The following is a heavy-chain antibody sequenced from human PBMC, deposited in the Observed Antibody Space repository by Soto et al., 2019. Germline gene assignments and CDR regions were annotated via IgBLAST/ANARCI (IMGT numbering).Heavy chain of an antibody. CDR2: ISGSGCST. V-gene: IGHV3-23*01. Sequence: SLRLSCAASGFTFSSYAMSWVRQAPGQGLEWVSAISGSGCSTYYADSVKGRFTISRDNSKNSLYLQMNSLRAEDTAVYYCAKGGDSGSYFDYWGQGTLVTVSS. CDR3: AKGGDSGSYFDY. D-gene: IGHD1-26*01. CDR1: GFTFSSYA. J-gene: IGHJ4*02.